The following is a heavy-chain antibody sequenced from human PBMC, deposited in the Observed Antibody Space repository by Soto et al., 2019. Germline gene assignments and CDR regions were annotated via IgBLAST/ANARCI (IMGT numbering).Heavy chain of an antibody. J-gene: IGHJ4*02. D-gene: IGHD4-17*01. Sequence: GWSLRLSCTASGFTFGDYAMSWFRQAPGKGLEWVGFIRSKAYGGTTEYAASVKGRFTISRDDSKSIAYLQMNSLKTEDTAVYYCTSMEDYDYGDYAVDYWGQGTLVTVSS. V-gene: IGHV3-49*03. CDR3: TSMEDYDYGDYAVDY. CDR1: GFTFGDYA. CDR2: IRSKAYGGTT.